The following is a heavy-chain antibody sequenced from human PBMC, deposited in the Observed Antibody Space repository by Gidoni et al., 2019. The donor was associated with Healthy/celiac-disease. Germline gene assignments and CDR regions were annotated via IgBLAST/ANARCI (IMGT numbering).Heavy chain of an antibody. CDR1: GFTFSSYA. D-gene: IGHD3-10*01. CDR3: AREVITMVRGVSYAFDI. J-gene: IGHJ3*02. V-gene: IGHV3-64*01. Sequence: EVQLVEAGGGLVQPRGSLRLYCGASGFTFSSYAMQWVRQAPGKGLVYVSAISSNGCSTYYANSVKGRFTIARDNSNNTLYLQMCILRAEYMAVYYFAREVITMVRGVSYAFDICGQGTMVTVSS. CDR2: ISSNGCST.